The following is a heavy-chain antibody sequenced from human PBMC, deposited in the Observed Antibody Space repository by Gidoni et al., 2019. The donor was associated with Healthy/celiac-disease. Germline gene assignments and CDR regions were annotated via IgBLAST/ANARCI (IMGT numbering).Heavy chain of an antibody. CDR3: AREKPDLGGSGDY. CDR2: IYYSGST. D-gene: IGHD3-16*01. Sequence: QVQLQESGPGLVKPSETLSLTCIVSGGSISRYYWSWIRQPPGKGLEWIGYIYYSGSTNYNPSLKSRVTISVDTSKNQFSLKLTSVTAADTAVFYGAREKPDLGGSGDYWGQGTLVTVSS. CDR1: GGSISRYY. V-gene: IGHV4-59*12. J-gene: IGHJ4*02.